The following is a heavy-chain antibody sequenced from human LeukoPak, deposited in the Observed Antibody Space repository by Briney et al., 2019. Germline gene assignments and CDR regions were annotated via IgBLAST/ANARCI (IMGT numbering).Heavy chain of an antibody. J-gene: IGHJ4*02. Sequence: SVKVSCKASGFTFTSTAVQWVRQARGQRLERIGWILVGSGNTNYAQMFQERVTLTWDVSTSTAYMVLSSLRFEDTAIYYCASDPPYTSSSAWWGQGTLVTVSS. CDR1: GFTFTSTA. V-gene: IGHV1-58*01. CDR2: ILVGSGNT. D-gene: IGHD2-2*01. CDR3: ASDPPYTSSSAW.